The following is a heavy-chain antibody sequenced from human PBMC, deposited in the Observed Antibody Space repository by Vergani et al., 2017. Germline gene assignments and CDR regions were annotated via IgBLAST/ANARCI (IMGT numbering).Heavy chain of an antibody. V-gene: IGHV3-33*01. D-gene: IGHD6-13*01. CDR3: ARSYSSSWYYYYGMDV. Sequence: QVQLVESGGGVVQPGRSLRLSCAASGFTFSSYGMHWVRQAPGKGLEWVTVIWYDGSNKYYADSVKGRFTISRDNSKNTLYLQMNSLRAEDTAVYYCARSYSSSWYYYYGMDVWGQGP. CDR2: IWYDGSNK. CDR1: GFTFSSYG. J-gene: IGHJ6*02.